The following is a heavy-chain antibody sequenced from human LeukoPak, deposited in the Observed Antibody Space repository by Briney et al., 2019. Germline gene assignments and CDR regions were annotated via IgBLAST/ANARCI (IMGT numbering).Heavy chain of an antibody. J-gene: IGHJ4*02. CDR3: AKSRSSSSTSCYNY. CDR2: ISGSGGST. D-gene: IGHD2-2*02. V-gene: IGHV3-23*01. CDR1: GFTFSSYA. Sequence: GGSLRLSCAASGFTFSSYAMSWVRQAPGKGLELVSAISGSGGSTYYADSVKDRFTLSRDDSKNTLYLQMNSLRAEDTAVYYCAKSRSSSSTSCYNYWGQGTLVTVSS.